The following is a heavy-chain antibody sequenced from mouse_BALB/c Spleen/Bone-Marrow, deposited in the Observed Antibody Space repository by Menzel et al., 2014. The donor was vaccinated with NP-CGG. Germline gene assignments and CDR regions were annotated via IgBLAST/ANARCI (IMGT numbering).Heavy chain of an antibody. CDR2: IDPANGNT. Sequence: VQLKESGAELVKPGASVKLSCTASGFNIKDTYMHWAKQRPEQGLEWIGRIDPANGNTKYDPKFQGKATITADTSSNTAYLQLSNLTSEYSSVYYCASYYDGRYLDFWGAGTSVTVSS. CDR1: GFNIKDTY. D-gene: IGHD1-1*01. J-gene: IGHJ1*01. CDR3: ASYYDGRYLDF. V-gene: IGHV14-3*02.